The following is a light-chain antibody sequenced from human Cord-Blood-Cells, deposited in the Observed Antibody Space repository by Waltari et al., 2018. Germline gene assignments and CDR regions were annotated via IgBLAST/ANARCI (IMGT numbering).Light chain of an antibody. Sequence: QSALTQPASVSGSPGQSITISCTGTSSDLGGYNYVPWYQQHPSKPPKLMIYDVSNRPSGVSNRFSGSKSGNTASLTISGLQAEDEADYYCSSYTSSSTVVFGGGTKLTVL. J-gene: IGLJ2*01. CDR3: SSYTSSSTVV. V-gene: IGLV2-14*01. CDR1: SSDLGGYNY. CDR2: DVS.